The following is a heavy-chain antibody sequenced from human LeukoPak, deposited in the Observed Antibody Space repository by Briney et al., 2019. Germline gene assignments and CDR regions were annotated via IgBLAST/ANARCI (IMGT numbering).Heavy chain of an antibody. J-gene: IGHJ4*02. CDR2: ISAYNGNT. CDR1: GYTFTSYG. V-gene: IGHV1-18*01. Sequence: ASVKVSCKASGYTFTSYGISWVRQAPGQGLEWMGWISAYNGNTNYAQKLQGRVTMTKDMSTSTVYMELSRLRSEATAVYYCARGGGSSSWLLDYWGQGTLVTVSS. CDR3: ARGGGSSSWLLDY. D-gene: IGHD6-13*01.